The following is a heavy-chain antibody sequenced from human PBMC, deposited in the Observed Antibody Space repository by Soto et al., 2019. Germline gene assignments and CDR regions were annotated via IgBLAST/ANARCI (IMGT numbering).Heavy chain of an antibody. V-gene: IGHV4-59*01. CDR3: ARDPGSSGYYPGNYFDY. J-gene: IGHJ4*02. D-gene: IGHD3-22*01. CDR2: IYYSGST. CDR1: GGSISSYY. Sequence: QVQLQESGPGLVKPSETLSLTCTVSGGSISSYYWSWIRQPPGKGLEWIGYIYYSGSTNYNPSLKSRVTISVDTSKNQFSLKLSSVTAADTAVYYCARDPGSSGYYPGNYFDYWGQGTLVTVSS.